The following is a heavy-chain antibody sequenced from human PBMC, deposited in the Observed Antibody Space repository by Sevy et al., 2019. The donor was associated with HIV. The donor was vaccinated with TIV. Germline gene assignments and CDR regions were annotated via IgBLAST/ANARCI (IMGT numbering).Heavy chain of an antibody. CDR2: IFGDGDIT. CDR3: AGGRYDSSGSFDAFDI. Sequence: GGSLRLSCAASGFTFSSYAMNWVRQAPGKGLEWVSSIFGDGDITYYADSVKGRFTISRDKSKNTLYLQMDSLRAEDKAVYYCAGGRYDSSGSFDAFDIWGQGKMVTVSS. D-gene: IGHD3-22*01. J-gene: IGHJ3*02. V-gene: IGHV3-23*01. CDR1: GFTFSSYA.